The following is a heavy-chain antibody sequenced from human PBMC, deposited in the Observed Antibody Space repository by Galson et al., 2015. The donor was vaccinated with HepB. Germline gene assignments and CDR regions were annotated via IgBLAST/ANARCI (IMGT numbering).Heavy chain of an antibody. D-gene: IGHD3-22*01. CDR2: ISGSGATT. V-gene: IGHV3-23*01. Sequence: SLRLSCAASGSTFSTYAMTWVRQAPGKGLEWVSVISGSGATTNYAASVKGRFTISRDNSKNTLNLQMNSLRAEDTAVYYCAKHQVYYWDWFDYWGQGTLVTVSS. CDR3: AKHQVYYWDWFDY. J-gene: IGHJ4*02. CDR1: GSTFSTYA.